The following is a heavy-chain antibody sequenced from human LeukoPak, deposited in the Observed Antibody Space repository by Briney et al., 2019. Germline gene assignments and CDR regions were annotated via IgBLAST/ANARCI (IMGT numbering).Heavy chain of an antibody. J-gene: IGHJ3*02. CDR1: GYTCTSYD. CDR3: ARGPTVVTLRAFDI. D-gene: IGHD4-23*01. V-gene: IGHV1-8*01. CDR2: MNPNSGNT. Sequence: GASVKVSCKASGYTCTSYDINWVRQATGQGLEWMGWMNPNSGNTGYAQKFQGRVTMTRNTSISTAYMELSSLRSEDTAVYYCARGPTVVTLRAFDIWGQGTMVTVSS.